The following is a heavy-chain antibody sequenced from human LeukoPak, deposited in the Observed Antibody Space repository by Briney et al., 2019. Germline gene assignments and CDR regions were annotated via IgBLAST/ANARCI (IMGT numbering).Heavy chain of an antibody. D-gene: IGHD2-8*01. CDR1: GYTFTTYP. CDR2: ITTYNGDT. V-gene: IGHV1-18*01. J-gene: IGHJ4*02. CDR3: ALISYCTTVTCCYLDY. Sequence: GASVKVSCETSGYTFTTYPINWVRQAPGQGLEWMGWITTYNGDTNYAQNLQGRVTMTADTSTSTAYMELRSLRSDDTAVYYCALISYCTTVTCCYLDYWGQGTLVTVSS.